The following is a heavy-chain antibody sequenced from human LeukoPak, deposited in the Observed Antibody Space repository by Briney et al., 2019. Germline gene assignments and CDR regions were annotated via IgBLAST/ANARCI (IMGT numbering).Heavy chain of an antibody. CDR1: GFTFSSYS. D-gene: IGHD3-3*01. V-gene: IGHV3-21*01. CDR2: ISSSSSYI. CDR3: ARAITIFGVVTVEYYFDY. Sequence: GGSLRLSCAASGFTFSSYSMNWVRQAPGKGLEWVSSISSSSSYIYYADSVKGRFTISRDNAKNSLHLQMNSLRAEDTAVYYCARAITIFGVVTVEYYFDYWGQGTLVTVSS. J-gene: IGHJ4*02.